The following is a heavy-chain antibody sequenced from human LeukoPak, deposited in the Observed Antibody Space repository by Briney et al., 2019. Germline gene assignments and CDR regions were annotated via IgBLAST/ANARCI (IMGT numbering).Heavy chain of an antibody. CDR2: IYYNGNS. D-gene: IGHD5-18*01. V-gene: IGHV4-59*01. J-gene: IGHJ4*02. CDR1: GGSINSYY. Sequence: SETLSLTCTVSGGSINSYYWSWIRQSPGKGLEWIGYIYYNGNSNYDPSLKSRVTISVDRSRNQLSLRLSSLTAADTAVYYCARENGHSYGYLDSWGQGTLVTVSS. CDR3: ARENGHSYGYLDS.